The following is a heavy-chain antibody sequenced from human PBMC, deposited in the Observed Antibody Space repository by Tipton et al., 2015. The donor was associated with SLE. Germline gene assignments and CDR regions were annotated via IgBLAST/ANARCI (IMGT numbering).Heavy chain of an antibody. D-gene: IGHD6-19*01. CDR1: GGSISSGSYY. CDR2: IYTSGST. V-gene: IGHV4-61*02. Sequence: TLSLTCTVSGGSISSGSYYWSWIRQPAGKGLEWIGRIYTSGSTNYNPSLKSRVTISVDTSKNQLSLKLSSVTAADTAVYYCARSGYSSGWYRGRFDIWGQGTMVTVSS. J-gene: IGHJ3*02. CDR3: ARSGYSSGWYRGRFDI.